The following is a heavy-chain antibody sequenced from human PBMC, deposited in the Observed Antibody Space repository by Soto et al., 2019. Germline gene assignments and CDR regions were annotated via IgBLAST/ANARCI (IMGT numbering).Heavy chain of an antibody. CDR2: IYNTETF. D-gene: IGHD6-19*01. Sequence: SEPLALTCSVSGVSVSSGSFYWSWIRQPPGKGLEWIGLIYNTETFNYNPSLKSRVTLSVDASKHQFPLKLSSVTAADTAVYYCARGPLRYSSSHNFDACGQGALVTVYS. CDR3: ARGPLRYSSSHNFDA. J-gene: IGHJ4*02. CDR1: GVSVSSGSFY. V-gene: IGHV4-61*01.